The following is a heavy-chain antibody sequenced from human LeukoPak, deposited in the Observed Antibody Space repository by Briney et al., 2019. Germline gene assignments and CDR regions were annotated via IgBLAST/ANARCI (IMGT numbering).Heavy chain of an antibody. CDR2: ICGNNNGT. Sequence: PGGSLGLSCAASGLTFSSYAMSWVRQAPGKGLEWVSSICGNNNGTYYADSVKGRFTISRDNSKNTLYLEMNSLRAEDTAVYYCAKGGGGGCASRLADWGQGTRVTVSS. CDR3: AKGGGGGCASRLAD. J-gene: IGHJ4*02. V-gene: IGHV3-23*01. D-gene: IGHD2-15*01. CDR1: GLTFSSYA.